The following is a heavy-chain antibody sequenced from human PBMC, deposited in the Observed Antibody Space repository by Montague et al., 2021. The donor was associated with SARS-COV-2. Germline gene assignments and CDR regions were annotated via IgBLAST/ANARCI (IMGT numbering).Heavy chain of an antibody. D-gene: IGHD3-10*01. Sequence: SETLSLTCTVYGGSISSNYWSWIRQTPGKGLEWIGDIYYSGSTNYNPSLKSRVTISVDTSKNQFSLKLSSVTAADTAVYYCARVRYYGSWTSLGMDVWGQGASVTVSS. V-gene: IGHV4-59*12. CDR1: GGSISSNY. CDR2: IYYSGST. J-gene: IGHJ6*02. CDR3: ARVRYYGSWTSLGMDV.